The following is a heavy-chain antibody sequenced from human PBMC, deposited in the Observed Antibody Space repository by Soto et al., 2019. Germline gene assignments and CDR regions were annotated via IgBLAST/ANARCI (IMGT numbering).Heavy chain of an antibody. V-gene: IGHV3-11*06. D-gene: IGHD2-15*01. CDR1: GFTFSDYY. Sequence: PGGSLRLSCAASGFTFSDYYMSWIRQAPGKGLEWVSYISSSSSYTNYADSVKGRFTISRDNAKNSLYLQMNSLRAEDTAVYYCARQVIVVVVAANNWFDPWGQGTMVTVSS. CDR3: ARQVIVVVVAANNWFDP. J-gene: IGHJ5*02. CDR2: ISSSSSYT.